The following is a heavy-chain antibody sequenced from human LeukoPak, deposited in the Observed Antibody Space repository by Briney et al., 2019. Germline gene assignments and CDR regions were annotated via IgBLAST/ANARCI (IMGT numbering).Heavy chain of an antibody. J-gene: IGHJ5*02. V-gene: IGHV1-2*02. CDR3: ARDNSVGDIARWFDP. CDR2: INPNSGGT. CDR1: GYTFTGYY. D-gene: IGHD3-16*02. Sequence: ASVKVSCKASGYTFTGYYMHWVRQAPGQGLEWMGWINPNSGGTNYAQKFQGRVTMTRDTSISTAYMELSRLRSDDTAVYHCARDNSVGDIARWFDPWGQGTLVTVSS.